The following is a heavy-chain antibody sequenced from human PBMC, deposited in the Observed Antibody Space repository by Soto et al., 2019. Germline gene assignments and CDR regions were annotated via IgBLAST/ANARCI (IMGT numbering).Heavy chain of an antibody. D-gene: IGHD2-15*01. CDR2: IIPLFNVA. CDR1: GGTFSNFA. Sequence: QVQLVQSGPEVKKPGSSVKVSCEASGGTFSNFAVNWVRQAPGQGLGWVGGIIPLFNVAKYAQKFEGRVTIVADDSTSTAYMDLSSLRSDDTAVYYCAASAGDVLGYDSKDGEGLAIWGQGTMVNVSS. CDR3: AASAGDVLGYDSKDGEGLAI. V-gene: IGHV1-69*01. J-gene: IGHJ3*02.